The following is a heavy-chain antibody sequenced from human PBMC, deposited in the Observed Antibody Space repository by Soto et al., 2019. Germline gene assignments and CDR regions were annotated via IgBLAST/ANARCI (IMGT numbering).Heavy chain of an antibody. V-gene: IGHV1-69*13. D-gene: IGHD3-22*01. CDR2: IVRFFGTP. J-gene: IGHJ3*02. CDR3: VRAYDSGGPGAFDI. Sequence: SVKVSCKASGGTFRSYAITWVRQAPGQGLEWMGGIVRFFGTPTYAQKFQGRVTITADEHTNTTYMELSSLRSEDTAVYYCVRAYDSGGPGAFDIWGQGTMVTVSS. CDR1: GGTFRSYA.